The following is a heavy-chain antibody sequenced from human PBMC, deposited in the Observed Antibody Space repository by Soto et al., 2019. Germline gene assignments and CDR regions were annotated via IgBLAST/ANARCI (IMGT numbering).Heavy chain of an antibody. J-gene: IGHJ5*02. CDR2: ISGSGGRT. CDR1: GFTFSSYA. CDR3: AHDAYYDIWTGTFDP. V-gene: IGHV3-23*01. Sequence: LRLSCASSGFTFSSYAMSWVRQAPGKGLEWVSAISGSGGRTYYADSVKGRFTISRDNSKNTLYLQMNSLRAEETAVYYCAHDAYYDIWTGTFDPWGQGTLVTVSS. D-gene: IGHD3-9*01.